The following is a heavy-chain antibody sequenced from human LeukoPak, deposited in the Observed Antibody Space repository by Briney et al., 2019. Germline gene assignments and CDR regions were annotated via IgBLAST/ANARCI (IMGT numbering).Heavy chain of an antibody. J-gene: IGHJ6*02. CDR2: IKQDESEK. CDR1: GFTFSFYW. CDR3: ARGARFCSRTSCSYGMEV. D-gene: IGHD2-2*01. Sequence: GGSLRLSCAVSGFTFSFYWMSWVRQAPGKGLEWVANIKQDESEKYYVDSVKGRFTISRDNAKNPLYLQMSSLKAEDTAVYYCARGARFCSRTSCSYGMEVWGQGTTVTVSS. V-gene: IGHV3-7*01.